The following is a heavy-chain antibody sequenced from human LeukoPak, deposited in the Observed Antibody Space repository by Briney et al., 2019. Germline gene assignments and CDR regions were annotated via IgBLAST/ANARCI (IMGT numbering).Heavy chain of an antibody. V-gene: IGHV4-38-2*02. CDR1: GYSISSGYY. J-gene: IGHJ4*02. D-gene: IGHD3-22*01. CDR3: ARDLNYYDSSGFWDY. CDR2: IYHSGST. Sequence: SETLSLTCAVSGYSISSGYYWGWIRQPPGKGLEWIRSIYHSGSTYYNPSLKSRVTISVDTSKNQFSLKLSSVTAADTAVYYCARDLNYYDSSGFWDYWGQGTLVTVSS.